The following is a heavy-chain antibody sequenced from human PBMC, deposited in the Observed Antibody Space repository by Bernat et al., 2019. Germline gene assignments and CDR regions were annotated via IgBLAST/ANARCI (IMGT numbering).Heavy chain of an antibody. D-gene: IGHD3-10*01. J-gene: IGHJ6*02. Sequence: EVQLVESGGGLVQPGGSLRLSCAASGFTFSSYWMHWVRQAPGKGLVWVSRINSDGSSTSYADSVKGRFTISRDNAKNTLYLQMNSLRAEDTAVYYCARGPLGYYGSGSYWGDYYYYGMDVWGQGTTVTVS. CDR3: ARGPLGYYGSGSYWGDYYYYGMDV. CDR1: GFTFSSYW. CDR2: INSDGSST. V-gene: IGHV3-74*01.